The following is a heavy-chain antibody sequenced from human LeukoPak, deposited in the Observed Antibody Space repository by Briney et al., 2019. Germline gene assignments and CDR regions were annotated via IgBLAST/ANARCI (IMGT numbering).Heavy chain of an antibody. D-gene: IGHD3-22*01. CDR1: GGSISDYY. CDR2: IYTSGTT. J-gene: IGHJ2*01. Sequence: SATLSLTCTVSGGSISDYYWSWIRQPPGKGLEWIGYIYTSGTTKYIPSLKSRVTLSVDTSKNQFSLNLSSVTAADTAVYYCARTSYYYDTSGYNWYFALWGRGTLVTVSS. CDR3: ARTSYYYDTSGYNWYFAL. V-gene: IGHV4-4*08.